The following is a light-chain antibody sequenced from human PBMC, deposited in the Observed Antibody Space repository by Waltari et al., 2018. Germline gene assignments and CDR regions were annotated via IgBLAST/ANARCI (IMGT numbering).Light chain of an antibody. CDR3: QQYNTYPWT. CDR1: ARIGGW. J-gene: IGKJ1*01. Sequence: WQAVARIGGWLACDQPKPGMAPKLLSYQASSLEDGVPSRFSGSGFETEVSLSISSLQPEDFTTYYCQQYNTYPWTFGQGTKVEIK. V-gene: IGKV1-5*03. CDR2: QAS.